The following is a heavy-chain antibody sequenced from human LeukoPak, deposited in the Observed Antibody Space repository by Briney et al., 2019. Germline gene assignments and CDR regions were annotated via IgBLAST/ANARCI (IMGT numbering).Heavy chain of an antibody. CDR3: ARKNYDILTGYPPPYYYYGMDV. D-gene: IGHD3-9*01. CDR1: GGSFSGYY. J-gene: IGHJ6*02. CDR2: INHSGST. V-gene: IGHV4-34*01. Sequence: SETLSLTCAVYGGSFSGYYWSWIRQPPGKGLEWIGEINHSGSTNYSPSLKSRVTISVDTSKNQLSLKLSSVTAADTAVYYCARKNYDILTGYPPPYYYYGMDVWGQGTTVTVSS.